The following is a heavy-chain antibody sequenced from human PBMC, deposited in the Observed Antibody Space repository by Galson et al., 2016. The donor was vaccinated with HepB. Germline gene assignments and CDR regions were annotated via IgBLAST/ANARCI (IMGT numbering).Heavy chain of an antibody. V-gene: IGHV6-1*01. CDR3: ARRGPAIGALDY. CDR1: GDSVSNNIDG. CDR2: TYYRSEWRY. J-gene: IGHJ4*02. D-gene: IGHD3-10*01. Sequence: CAISGDSVSNNIDGWNWIRQSPSRGLEWLGRTYYRSEWRYDYAPSVQSRISINPDTTKNQFSLQLNSVTPEDTAVYYCARRGPAIGALDYWGQGTLVTVSS.